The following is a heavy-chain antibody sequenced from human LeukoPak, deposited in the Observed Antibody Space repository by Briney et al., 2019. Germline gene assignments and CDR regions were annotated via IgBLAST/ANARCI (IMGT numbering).Heavy chain of an antibody. CDR2: ISSSSSTI. D-gene: IGHD1-1*01. V-gene: IGHV3-48*01. Sequence: GGSLRLSCAASGFTFSSYSMNWVRQAPGKGLEWVSYISSSSSTIYYADSVKGRFTISRVNAKNSLYLQMNSLRAEDTAVYYCANSPMDWNDPYFDYWGQGTLVTVSS. CDR3: ANSPMDWNDPYFDY. J-gene: IGHJ4*02. CDR1: GFTFSSYS.